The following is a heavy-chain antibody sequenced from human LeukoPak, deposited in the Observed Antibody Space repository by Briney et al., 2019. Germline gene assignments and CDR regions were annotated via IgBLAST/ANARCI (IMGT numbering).Heavy chain of an antibody. D-gene: IGHD2-15*01. CDR3: AREDCSGGDCTSFDY. V-gene: IGHV4-34*01. J-gene: IGHJ4*02. CDR2: INPGGST. Sequence: SETLSLTCAVYGGTFSGYYWSWIRQSPGKGLEWIGEINPGGSTNYNPSLESRVIISVDTSKNQFSLKMDSVRAVDTAVYYCAREDCSGGDCTSFDYWGQGTLVTVSS. CDR1: GGTFSGYY.